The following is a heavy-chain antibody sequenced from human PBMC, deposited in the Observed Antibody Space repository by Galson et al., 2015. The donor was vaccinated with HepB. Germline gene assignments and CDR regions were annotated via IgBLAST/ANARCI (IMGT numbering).Heavy chain of an antibody. V-gene: IGHV3-30*04. J-gene: IGHJ6*02. Sequence: SLRLSCAASGFTFSSYAMHWVRQAPGKGLEWVAVISYDGSNKYYADSVKGRFTISRDNSKNTLYLQMNSLRAEDTAVYYCARDSTGSYYDRYYYGMDVWGQGTTVTVSS. CDR3: ARDSTGSYYDRYYYGMDV. CDR1: GFTFSSYA. D-gene: IGHD1-26*01. CDR2: ISYDGSNK.